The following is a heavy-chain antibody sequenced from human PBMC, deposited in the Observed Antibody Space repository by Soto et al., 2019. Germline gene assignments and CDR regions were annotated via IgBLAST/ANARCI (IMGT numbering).Heavy chain of an antibody. CDR1: GGTFSSYA. V-gene: IGHV1-69*12. CDR3: VRVVAIPGSPDN. D-gene: IGHD2-15*01. Sequence: QVQLVQSGAEVRQPASSVKVSCKTSGGTFSSYAISWVRQAPGQGLEWMGGIVPIVDTSTYAQKFQGRVTITADESTSTVYMELSSLRSDDTAVYYCVRVVAIPGSPDNWCQGSLVTVSS. CDR2: IVPIVDTS. J-gene: IGHJ4*02.